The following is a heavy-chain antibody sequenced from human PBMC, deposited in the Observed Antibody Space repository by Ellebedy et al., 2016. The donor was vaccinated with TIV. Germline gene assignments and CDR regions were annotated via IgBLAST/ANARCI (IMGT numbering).Heavy chain of an antibody. J-gene: IGHJ4*02. Sequence: GESLKISCAASGFTFSSYGMHWVRPAPGKGLEWVAVISYDGSNKYYADSVKGRFTISRDNSKTTLYLQMNSLRAEDTAVYYCAKGVYSYGLYYFDYWGQGTLVTVSS. CDR1: GFTFSSYG. CDR3: AKGVYSYGLYYFDY. D-gene: IGHD5-18*01. V-gene: IGHV3-30*18. CDR2: ISYDGSNK.